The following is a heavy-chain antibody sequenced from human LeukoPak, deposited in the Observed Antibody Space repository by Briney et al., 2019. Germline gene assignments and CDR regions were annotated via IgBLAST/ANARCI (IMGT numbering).Heavy chain of an antibody. D-gene: IGHD4-17*01. J-gene: IGHJ6*03. V-gene: IGHV4-4*07. CDR1: GGSISSYY. CDR2: IYTSGST. Sequence: SETLSLTCTVSGGSISSYYWSWIRQPAGKGLEWIGRIYTSGSTNYNPSLKSRVTMSVDTSKNQFSLKLSSVTAADTAVYYCARDGGYGDYDGFYYYMDVWGKGTTVTVSS. CDR3: ARDGGYGDYDGFYYYMDV.